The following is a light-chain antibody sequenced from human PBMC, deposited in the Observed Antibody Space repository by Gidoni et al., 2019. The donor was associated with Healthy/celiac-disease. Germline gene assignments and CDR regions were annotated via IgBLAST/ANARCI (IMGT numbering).Light chain of an antibody. CDR2: GAA. Sequence: IALTQSPGTLYLSPGERATLSCTASQSVSSSYVALYKQKPGQAPRLLIYGAASRATGIPDRFSGSVSGTDFTLTISRLEPEDFAVYYCQQYGSSWTFGQGTKVESK. J-gene: IGKJ1*01. CDR3: QQYGSSWT. CDR1: QSVSSSY. V-gene: IGKV3-20*01.